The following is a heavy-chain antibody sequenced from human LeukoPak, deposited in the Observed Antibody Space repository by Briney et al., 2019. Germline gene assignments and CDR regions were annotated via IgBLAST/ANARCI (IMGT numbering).Heavy chain of an antibody. CDR2: INHSGST. Sequence: PSETLSLTCAVYGGSFSGYYWSWIRQPPGKGLEWIGEINHSGSTNYNPPLKSRVTISVDTSKNQFSLKLSSVTAADTAVYYCARGYGDYGPPNYWGQGTLVTVSS. J-gene: IGHJ4*02. CDR3: ARGYGDYGPPNY. V-gene: IGHV4-34*01. D-gene: IGHD4-17*01. CDR1: GGSFSGYY.